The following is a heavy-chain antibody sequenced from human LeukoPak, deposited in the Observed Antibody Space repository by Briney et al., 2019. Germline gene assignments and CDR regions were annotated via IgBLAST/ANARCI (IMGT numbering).Heavy chain of an antibody. D-gene: IGHD6-13*01. Sequence: ASVKVSCKASGYTFTGYYMHWVRQAPGQGLEWMGWINPNSGGTNYAQKFQGRVTITADESTSTAYMELSSLRSEDTAVYYCARSRLAAAQNWFDPWGQGTLVTVSS. CDR2: INPNSGGT. J-gene: IGHJ5*02. CDR3: ARSRLAAAQNWFDP. V-gene: IGHV1-2*02. CDR1: GYTFTGYY.